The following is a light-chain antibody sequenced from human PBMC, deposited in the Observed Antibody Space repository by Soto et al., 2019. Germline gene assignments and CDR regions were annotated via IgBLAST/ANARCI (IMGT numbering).Light chain of an antibody. CDR1: SSDVGGYDF. V-gene: IGLV2-14*01. CDR2: EVR. Sequence: QSALTQPASVSGSPGQSINISCTGTSSDVGGYDFVSWYQHHPGKAPKLIIYEVRTRPSGVSDRFSGSKSGNTASLTISGLQAEDEADYYCSSYTSDWGVFGTGTKLTVL. J-gene: IGLJ1*01. CDR3: SSYTSDWGV.